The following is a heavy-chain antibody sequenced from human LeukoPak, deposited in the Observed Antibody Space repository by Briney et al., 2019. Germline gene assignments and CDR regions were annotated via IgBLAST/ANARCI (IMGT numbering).Heavy chain of an antibody. J-gene: IGHJ4*02. CDR3: ARDWGLRETYYFDY. Sequence: GGSLRLSCAASGLIVSTNYMSWVRQAPGKGLEWVSVIYGAGSTYYADSVKGRFTISRDNSKNTLYLQMNSLRAEDTAVYYCARDWGLRETYYFDYWGQGTLVTVSS. CDR2: IYGAGST. D-gene: IGHD3-10*01. CDR1: GLIVSTNY. V-gene: IGHV3-66*01.